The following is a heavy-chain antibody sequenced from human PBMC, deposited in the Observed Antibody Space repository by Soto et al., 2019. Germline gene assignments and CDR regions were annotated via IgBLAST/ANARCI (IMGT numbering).Heavy chain of an antibody. Sequence: ASVKVSCKASGYTFTSYGISWVRQAPGQGLEWMGWISAYNGNTNYAQKLQGRVTMTTDTSTSTAYMELRSLRSDDTAVYYCARSSEWLASYYYYYGMDVWGQGTTVTVSS. D-gene: IGHD6-19*01. CDR2: ISAYNGNT. V-gene: IGHV1-18*01. CDR1: GYTFTSYG. CDR3: ARSSEWLASYYYYYGMDV. J-gene: IGHJ6*02.